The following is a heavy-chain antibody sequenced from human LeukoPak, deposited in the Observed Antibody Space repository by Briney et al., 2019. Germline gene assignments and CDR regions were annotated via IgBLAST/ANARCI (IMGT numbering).Heavy chain of an antibody. V-gene: IGHV4-34*01. CDR1: GGSFSGYY. Sequence: SETLSLTCAVYGGSFSGYYWSWIRQPPGKGLEWIGEINHSGSTNYNPSLKSRVTISVDTSKNQFSLKLSSVTAADTAVYYCASGERYCSGGSCLLPIDYWGQGTLVTVSS. CDR3: ASGERYCSGGSCLLPIDY. D-gene: IGHD2-15*01. J-gene: IGHJ4*02. CDR2: INHSGST.